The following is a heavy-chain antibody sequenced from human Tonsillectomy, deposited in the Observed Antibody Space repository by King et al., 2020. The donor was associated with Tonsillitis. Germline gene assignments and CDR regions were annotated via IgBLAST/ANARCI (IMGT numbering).Heavy chain of an antibody. V-gene: IGHV3-43*01. J-gene: IGHJ4*02. Sequence: GQLVQSGGVVVQPGGSLRLSCAASGFTFDDYTMHWVRQAPGKGLEWVSLISWDGGSTYYADSVKGRFTISRGNSKNSLYLQMNSLRTEDTALYYCAKDRRGGFFDYWGQGTLVTVSS. D-gene: IGHD3-16*01. CDR1: GFTFDDYT. CDR2: ISWDGGST. CDR3: AKDRRGGFFDY.